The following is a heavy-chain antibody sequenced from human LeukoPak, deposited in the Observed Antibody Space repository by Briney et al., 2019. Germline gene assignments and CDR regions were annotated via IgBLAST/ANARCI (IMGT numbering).Heavy chain of an antibody. CDR2: ISWNSGSI. Sequence: TGGSLRLSCAASGFTFDDYAMHGVRQAPGKGLEWVSGISWNSGSIGYADSVKGRFTISRDNAKNSLYLQMNSLRAEDMALYYCAKGSQQLVRGYFDYWGQGTLVTVSS. J-gene: IGHJ4*02. CDR3: AKGSQQLVRGYFDY. CDR1: GFTFDDYA. V-gene: IGHV3-9*03. D-gene: IGHD6-13*01.